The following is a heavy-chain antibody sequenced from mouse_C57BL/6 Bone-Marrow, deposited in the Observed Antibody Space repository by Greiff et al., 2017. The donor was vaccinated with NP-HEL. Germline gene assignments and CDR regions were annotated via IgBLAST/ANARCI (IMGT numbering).Heavy chain of an antibody. CDR2: ISYDGSN. D-gene: IGHD6-5*01. J-gene: IGHJ3*01. V-gene: IGHV3-6*01. Sequence: VQLQQSGPGLVKPSQSLSLTCSVTGYSITSGYYWNWIRQFPGNKLEWMGYISYDGSNNYNPSLKNRISITRDTSKNQFFLKLNSVTTEDTATYYCARDPYPIWGQGTLVTVSA. CDR3: ARDPYPI. CDR1: GYSITSGYY.